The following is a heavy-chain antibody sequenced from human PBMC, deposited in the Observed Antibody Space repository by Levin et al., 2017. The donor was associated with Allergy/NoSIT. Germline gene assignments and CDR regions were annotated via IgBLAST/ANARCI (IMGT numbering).Heavy chain of an antibody. CDR1: GGSVSSGSYY. J-gene: IGHJ4*02. D-gene: IGHD3-10*01. CDR2: IYYSGST. CDR3: ARGLRAGSYFDY. V-gene: IGHV4-61*01. Sequence: SQTLSLTCTVSGGSVSSGSYYWSWIRQPPGKGLEWIGYIYYSGSTNYNPSLKSRVTISVDTSKNQFSLKLSSVTAADTAVYYCARGLRAGSYFDYWGQGTLVTVSS.